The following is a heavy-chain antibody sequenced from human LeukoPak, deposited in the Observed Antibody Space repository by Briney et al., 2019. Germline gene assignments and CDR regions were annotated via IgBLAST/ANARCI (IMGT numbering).Heavy chain of an antibody. Sequence: GRSLRLSCAASGFTFSDYYMSWLRHAPGKGLEGVSYISRSGSTIYYADSVKGRFTISRDNAKNSLYLQMNSLRAEDTAVYYCARDFAATVTTARQGYFDYWGQGTLVTVSS. V-gene: IGHV3-11*04. CDR1: GFTFSDYY. CDR2: ISRSGSTI. D-gene: IGHD4-17*01. CDR3: ARDFAATVTTARQGYFDY. J-gene: IGHJ4*02.